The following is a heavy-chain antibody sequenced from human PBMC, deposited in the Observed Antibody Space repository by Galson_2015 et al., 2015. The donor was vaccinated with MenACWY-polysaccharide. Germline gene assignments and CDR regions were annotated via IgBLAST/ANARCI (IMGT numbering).Heavy chain of an antibody. CDR2: ISGKNGNT. CDR1: GYTFTSYG. D-gene: IGHD2-8*01. J-gene: IGHJ4*02. V-gene: IGHV1-18*01. CDR3: ARDFTKNGRGPGRFDY. Sequence: SVKVSCKASGYTFTSYGISWVRQPPGQGLEWMGWISGKNGNTNYAQNLQGRVIMTTDTSTSTAYMELRSLKSDDTAVYFCARDFTKNGRGPGRFDYWGQGTLVTVSS.